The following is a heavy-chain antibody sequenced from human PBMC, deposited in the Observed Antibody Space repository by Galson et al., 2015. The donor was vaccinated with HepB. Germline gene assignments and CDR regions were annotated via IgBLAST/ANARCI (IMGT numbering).Heavy chain of an antibody. Sequence: SVKVSCKASGGTFSSYAISWVRQAPGQGLEWMGGIIPIFGTANYAQKFQGRVTITADESTSTAYMELSSLRSEDTAVYYCAGGYRGGVNWFDPWGQGTLVTVSS. D-gene: IGHD3-10*01. CDR2: IIPIFGTA. CDR1: GGTFSSYA. J-gene: IGHJ5*02. V-gene: IGHV1-69*13. CDR3: AGGYRGGVNWFDP.